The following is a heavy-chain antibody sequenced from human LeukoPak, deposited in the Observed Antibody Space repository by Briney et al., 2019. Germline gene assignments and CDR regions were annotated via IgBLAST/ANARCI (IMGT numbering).Heavy chain of an antibody. V-gene: IGHV3-53*01. D-gene: IGHD6-19*01. J-gene: IGHJ4*02. CDR1: GFTVSNNH. CDR2: IYSGGTT. CDR3: ASLSGWFDY. Sequence: PGGSLRLSCAASGFTVSNNHVSWLRQAPGKGLEWVSLIYSGGTTYYAESVKGRFTISRDISKNTLYLQMNSLRAEDTAVYYCASLSGWFDYWGQGTLVTVSS.